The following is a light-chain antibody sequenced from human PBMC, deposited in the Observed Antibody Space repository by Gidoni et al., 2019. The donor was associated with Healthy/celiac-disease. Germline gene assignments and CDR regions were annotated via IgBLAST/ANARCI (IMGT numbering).Light chain of an antibody. CDR3: QQYNSYSKT. J-gene: IGKJ1*01. CDR1: QSISSW. V-gene: IGKV1-5*01. Sequence: DIKMTQSPSTLSASVGDRVTTTCRASQSISSWVAWYQQKPGKAPKLLIYDATSLESGVPSRFSGSASGAEFTLTISSLQPDDFATYCCQQYNSYSKTFGQGTKVEIK. CDR2: DAT.